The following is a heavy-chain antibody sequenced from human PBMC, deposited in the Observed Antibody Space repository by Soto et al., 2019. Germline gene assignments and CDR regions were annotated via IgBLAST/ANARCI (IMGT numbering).Heavy chain of an antibody. CDR3: ARDARLRGYSGYADFDY. Sequence: ASVKVSCKASGYTFTSYGISWVRQAPGQGLEWMGWISAYNGNTNYAQKLQGRVTMTTDTSTSTAYMELRSLRSDDTAVYYCARDARLRGYSGYADFDYWGQGTLVTVSS. J-gene: IGHJ4*02. CDR2: ISAYNGNT. D-gene: IGHD5-12*01. CDR1: GYTFTSYG. V-gene: IGHV1-18*01.